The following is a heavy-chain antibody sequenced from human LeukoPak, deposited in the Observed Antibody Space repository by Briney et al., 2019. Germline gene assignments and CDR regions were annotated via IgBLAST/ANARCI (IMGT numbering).Heavy chain of an antibody. CDR3: ARGGYDFWSGYVPTNWFDP. V-gene: IGHV4-34*01. D-gene: IGHD3-3*01. J-gene: IGHJ5*02. CDR2: INHSGST. CDR1: GGSISSYY. Sequence: SETLSLTCTVSGGSISSYYWSWIRQPPGKGLEWIGEINHSGSTNYNPSLKSRVTISVDTSKNQFSLKLSSVTAADTAVYYCARGGYDFWSGYVPTNWFDPWGQGTLVTVSS.